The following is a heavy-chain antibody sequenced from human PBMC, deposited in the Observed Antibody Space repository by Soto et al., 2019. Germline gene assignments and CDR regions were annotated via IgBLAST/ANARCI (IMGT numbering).Heavy chain of an antibody. J-gene: IGHJ6*01. CDR2: INSDGSST. Sequence: VGSLRLSCASSVFTLSSYWMHCVRQSPGKGLVWVSRINSDGSSTSYADSVKGRFTISRDNAKNTLYLQMNSLRAEETAVYYCARDVRYCSGGSCYFIYSYGMDVWGQGTTVPVSS. CDR3: ARDVRYCSGGSCYFIYSYGMDV. CDR1: VFTLSSYW. V-gene: IGHV3-74*01. D-gene: IGHD2-15*01.